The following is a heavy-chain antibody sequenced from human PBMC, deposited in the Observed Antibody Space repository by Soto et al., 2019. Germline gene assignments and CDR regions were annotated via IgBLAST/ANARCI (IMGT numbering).Heavy chain of an antibody. CDR3: ARESGIAVARAIDP. Sequence: SQTLSLTCVISGDSVSSNSAAWNWIRQSPSRGLEWLGRTYYRSKWYNDYAVSVKSRITINPDTSKNQFSLRLNSVTPEDTAVYYCARESGIAVARAIDPWGQGTLVTVSS. J-gene: IGHJ5*02. CDR2: TYYRSKWYN. D-gene: IGHD6-19*01. CDR1: GDSVSSNSAA. V-gene: IGHV6-1*01.